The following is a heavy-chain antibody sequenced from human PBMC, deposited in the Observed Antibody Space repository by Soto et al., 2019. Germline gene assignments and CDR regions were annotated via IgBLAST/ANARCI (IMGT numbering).Heavy chain of an antibody. V-gene: IGHV3-30-3*01. CDR1: GFTFSSYA. CDR2: ISSDGSNK. CDR3: ARDNWYFDL. Sequence: QVQLVESGGGVVQPGRSLRLSCAASGFTFSSYAMHWVRQAPGKGLEWVAVISSDGSNKYYADSVKGRFTISRDNSKNTLYLQMNGLSAEDTAVCYCARDNWYFDLWGRGTLVTVSS. J-gene: IGHJ2*01.